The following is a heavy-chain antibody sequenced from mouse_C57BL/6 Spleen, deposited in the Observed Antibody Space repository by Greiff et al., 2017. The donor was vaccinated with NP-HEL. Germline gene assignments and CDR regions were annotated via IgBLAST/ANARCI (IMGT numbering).Heavy chain of an antibody. V-gene: IGHV1-52*01. D-gene: IGHD3-2*02. CDR2: IDPSDSET. CDR3: ARTPDSSGWFAY. CDR1: GYTFTSYW. J-gene: IGHJ3*01. Sequence: QVQLQQPGAELVRPGSSVKLSCKASGYTFTSYWMHWVKQRPIQGLEWIGNIDPSDSETHYNQKFKDKATLTVDKSSSTAYMQLSSLTSEDSAVYYCARTPDSSGWFAYWGQGTLVTVSA.